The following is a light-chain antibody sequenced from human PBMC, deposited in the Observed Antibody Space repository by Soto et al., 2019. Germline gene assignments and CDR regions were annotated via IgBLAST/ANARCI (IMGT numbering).Light chain of an antibody. CDR1: QDISNY. J-gene: IGKJ1*01. Sequence: IQMAQSPSSLSASVGDRVTITCRASQDISNYLNWYQQKPGKAPQLLIYDASSFDSGVPSRFSPSGSGTDFTLTISSLQPEDFATYYCQQSYSSLRTFGQGTKVDI. CDR3: QQSYSSLRT. CDR2: DAS. V-gene: IGKV1-39*01.